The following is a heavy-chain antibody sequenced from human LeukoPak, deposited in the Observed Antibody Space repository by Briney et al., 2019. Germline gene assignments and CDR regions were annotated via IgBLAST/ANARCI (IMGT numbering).Heavy chain of an antibody. Sequence: GGSLRLSCAASGFTFSSYGMHWVRQAPGKGLEWVAVIWYDGSNKYYADSGKGRFTISGDNSKDTLYLQMNSLRAEDTAVYYCAKDGEYCSSTSCYWNYYYYMDVWGKGTTVTVSS. CDR3: AKDGEYCSSTSCYWNYYYYMDV. V-gene: IGHV3-33*06. J-gene: IGHJ6*03. CDR1: GFTFSSYG. D-gene: IGHD2-2*01. CDR2: IWYDGSNK.